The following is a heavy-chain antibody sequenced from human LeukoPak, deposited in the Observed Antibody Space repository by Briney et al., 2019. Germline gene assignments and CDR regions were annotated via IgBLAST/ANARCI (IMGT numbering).Heavy chain of an antibody. CDR1: GGSISSGDYY. CDR3: ARAPDCTSCYNAFDI. J-gene: IGHJ3*02. Sequence: SETLSLTCTVSGGSISSGDYYWSWIRPPPGKGLEWIGYIYYSGSTYYNPSLKSRVTISVDTSKNQFSLKLSSVTAADTAVYYCARAPDCTSCYNAFDIWGQGTMVTVSS. V-gene: IGHV4-30-4*08. CDR2: IYYSGST. D-gene: IGHD2-2*02.